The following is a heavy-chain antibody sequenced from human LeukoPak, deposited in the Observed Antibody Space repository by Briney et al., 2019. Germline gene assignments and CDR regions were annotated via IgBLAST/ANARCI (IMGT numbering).Heavy chain of an antibody. Sequence: GRSLRLSCAASGFTFSSYGMHWVRQAPGKGLEWVAVIWYDGSNKYYADSVKGRFTISRDNSKNTLYLQMNSLRDEDTAVYYCARDRYFNFDYWGQGTLVTVSS. J-gene: IGHJ4*02. D-gene: IGHD2/OR15-2a*01. CDR3: ARDRYFNFDY. CDR1: GFTFSSYG. V-gene: IGHV3-33*01. CDR2: IWYDGSNK.